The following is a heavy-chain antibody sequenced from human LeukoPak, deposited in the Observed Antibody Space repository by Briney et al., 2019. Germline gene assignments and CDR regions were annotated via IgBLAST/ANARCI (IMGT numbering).Heavy chain of an antibody. CDR2: ILYDGTNK. D-gene: IGHD1-26*01. CDR1: GLTFDSNA. J-gene: IGHJ4*02. CDR3: ASSRSGSYFAY. Sequence: GGSLRLSCVASGLTFDSNAMHWVRQAPGKGLEWVAAILYDGTNKYYADSVKGRFTISRDNSKNTQYLQMNSLRGEDTAVYHCASSRSGSYFAYWGQGTLVTVSS. V-gene: IGHV3-30*04.